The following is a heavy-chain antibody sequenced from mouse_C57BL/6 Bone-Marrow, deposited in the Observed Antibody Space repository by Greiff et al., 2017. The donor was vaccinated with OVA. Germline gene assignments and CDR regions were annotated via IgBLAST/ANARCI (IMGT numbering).Heavy chain of an antibody. J-gene: IGHJ4*01. CDR2: IYPGSGST. Sequence: QVQLQQSGAELVKPGASVKMSCKASGYTFTSYWITWVKQRPGQGLEWIGDIYPGSGSTNYNEKFKSKATLTVDPSSSTAYMQLSSLTSEDSAVYYCARCGYYLYYYAMDYWGQGTSVTVSS. CDR1: GYTFTSYW. V-gene: IGHV1-55*01. D-gene: IGHD2-3*01. CDR3: ARCGYYLYYYAMDY.